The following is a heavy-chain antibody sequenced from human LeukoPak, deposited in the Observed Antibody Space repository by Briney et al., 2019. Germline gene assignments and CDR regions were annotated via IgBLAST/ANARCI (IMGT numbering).Heavy chain of an antibody. V-gene: IGHV1-18*04. J-gene: IGHJ4*02. D-gene: IGHD3-9*01. CDR3: ARVRRDILAPLDY. CDR1: GYTFTGYY. CDR2: ISVYNGNT. Sequence: ASVKVSCKASGYTFTGYYMHWVRQAPGQGLGWMAWISVYNGNTNYAQKLQGRVTMTTDTSTTTAYMELRSLRSDDTAVYYCARVRRDILAPLDYWGQGTLVTVSS.